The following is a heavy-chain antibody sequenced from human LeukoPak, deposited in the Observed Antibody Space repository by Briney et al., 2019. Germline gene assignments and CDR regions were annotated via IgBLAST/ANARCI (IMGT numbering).Heavy chain of an antibody. CDR2: INYSGST. Sequence: PSETLSLTCTVSGGSVSSTTYYWSWIRQPPGKGLEWIASINYSGSTYYNPSLRSRVTISVDTSKNQFSLNLTSVTAADTAIYYCARLPMYSSSGGSVNYWGQGTLVTVSS. D-gene: IGHD6-13*01. V-gene: IGHV4-39*07. J-gene: IGHJ4*02. CDR3: ARLPMYSSSGGSVNY. CDR1: GGSVSSTTYY.